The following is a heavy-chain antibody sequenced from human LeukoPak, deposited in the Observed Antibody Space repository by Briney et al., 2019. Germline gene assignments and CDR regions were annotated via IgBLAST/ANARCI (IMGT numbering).Heavy chain of an antibody. CDR3: ASARPGSYRFDP. CDR2: INPSGGST. V-gene: IGHV1-46*01. D-gene: IGHD1-14*01. J-gene: IGHJ5*02. CDR1: GYTFTSYY. Sequence: ASVKVSCKASGYTFTSYYMHWVRQAPGQGLEWMGIINPSGGSTSYAQKFQGRVTMTRDMSTSTVYMELSSLRSEDTAVYYCASARPGSYRFDPWGQGTLLTVSS.